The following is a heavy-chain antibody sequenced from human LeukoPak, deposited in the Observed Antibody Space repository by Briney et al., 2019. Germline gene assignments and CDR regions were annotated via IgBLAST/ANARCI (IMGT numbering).Heavy chain of an antibody. J-gene: IGHJ4*02. V-gene: IGHV3-7*04. Sequence: GGSLRLSCAASEFTFNRYWMSWVRQAPGKGLQWVANIKQDGSEAHYVDSVKGRFTISRDNAKNSLSLQMNSLNVDDTGVYFCTRDALFGSGRTHLDYWSQGTLVSVSS. CDR2: IKQDGSEA. CDR1: EFTFNRYW. D-gene: IGHD3-10*01. CDR3: TRDALFGSGRTHLDY.